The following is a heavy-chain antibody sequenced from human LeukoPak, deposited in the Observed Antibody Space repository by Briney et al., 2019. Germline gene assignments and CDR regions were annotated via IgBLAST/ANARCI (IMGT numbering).Heavy chain of an antibody. Sequence: SETLSLTCAVYSGPFSGYYWSWIRQPPGKGLEWIGEINHSGSTNYNPSLKSRVTMSVDMSKSQFSLKVSSVTAADTAVYYCARRPTYYMDVWGKGTTVIVSS. CDR3: ARRPTYYMDV. CDR2: INHSGST. J-gene: IGHJ6*03. V-gene: IGHV4-34*01. CDR1: SGPFSGYY.